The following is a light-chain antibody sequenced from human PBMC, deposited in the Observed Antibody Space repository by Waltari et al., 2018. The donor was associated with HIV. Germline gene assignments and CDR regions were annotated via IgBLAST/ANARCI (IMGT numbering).Light chain of an antibody. CDR1: SSDVGGYNY. J-gene: IGLJ3*02. V-gene: IGLV2-8*01. Sequence: QSALTQPPSASGSPGQSVTISCTGTSSDVGGYNYVSWYQQHPGKAPKLMIYEVSNGPSGVPDRFSGTKSGNTASLTVSGLQAEYEADYYCSSYAGSNNWVFGGGTKLTVL. CDR2: EVS. CDR3: SSYAGSNNWV.